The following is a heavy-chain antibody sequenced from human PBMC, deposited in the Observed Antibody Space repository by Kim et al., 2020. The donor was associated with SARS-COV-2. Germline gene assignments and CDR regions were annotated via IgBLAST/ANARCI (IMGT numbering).Heavy chain of an antibody. Sequence: QKCQGRVTITADDSTSTAYMELSSLRAEDTAVYYCARDLSDYGSGRGFDYWGQGTLVTVSS. V-gene: IGHV1-69*01. J-gene: IGHJ4*02. D-gene: IGHD3-10*01. CDR3: ARDLSDYGSGRGFDY.